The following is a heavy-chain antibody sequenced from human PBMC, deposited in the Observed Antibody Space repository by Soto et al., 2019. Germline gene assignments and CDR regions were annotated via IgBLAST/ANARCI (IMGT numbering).Heavy chain of an antibody. CDR2: INHSGST. CDR3: AISGDYDNYYYYGMDV. CDR1: GGSFSGCY. Sequence: SETLSLTCAVYGGSFSGCYWSWIRQPPGKGLEWIGEINHSGSTNYNPSLKSRVTISVDTSKNQFSLKLSSVTAADTAVYYCAISGDYDNYYYYGMDVWGQGTTVTVSS. D-gene: IGHD4-17*01. J-gene: IGHJ6*02. V-gene: IGHV4-34*01.